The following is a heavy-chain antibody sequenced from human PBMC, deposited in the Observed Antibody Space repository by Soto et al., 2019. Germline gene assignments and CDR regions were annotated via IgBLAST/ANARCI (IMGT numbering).Heavy chain of an antibody. CDR1: GGSISSYY. J-gene: IGHJ6*02. D-gene: IGHD5-12*01. CDR2: IYTSGST. V-gene: IGHV4-4*07. Sequence: SETLSLTCTVSGGSISSYYWSWIRQPAGKGLEWIGRIYTSGSTNYNPSLKSRVTMSVDTSRNQFSLKLSSVTAADTAVYYCAREATNGYYYYYGMDVWDQGTTVTVSS. CDR3: AREATNGYYYYYGMDV.